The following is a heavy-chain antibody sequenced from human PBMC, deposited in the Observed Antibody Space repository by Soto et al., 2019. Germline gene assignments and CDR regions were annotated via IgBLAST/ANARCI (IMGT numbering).Heavy chain of an antibody. J-gene: IGHJ5*02. V-gene: IGHV3-30*18. CDR2: ISYDGKKE. D-gene: IGHD3-9*01. CDR1: GLTFSKYG. Sequence: GGSLRLSCAASGLTFSKYGMHWVRQAPGKGLEWVAAISYDGKKEYYADSVKGRFTISRGNSKNTLYLQMDALRIEDTALYYCGKYSDFYEILTGYIDHWGQGTPVTVSS. CDR3: GKYSDFYEILTGYIDH.